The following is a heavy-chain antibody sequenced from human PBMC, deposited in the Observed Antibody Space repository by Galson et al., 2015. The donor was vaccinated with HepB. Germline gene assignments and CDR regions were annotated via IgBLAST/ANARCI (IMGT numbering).Heavy chain of an antibody. CDR3: TRGGGLGSGCSSTSCYTHRGYYHYGMDV. J-gene: IGHJ6*02. D-gene: IGHD2-2*02. Sequence: SLRLSCAASGFTFGDYAMSWFRQAPGKGLEWVGFIRSKAYGGTTEYAASVKGRFTISRDDSKSIAYLQMNSLKTEDTAVYYCTRGGGLGSGCSSTSCYTHRGYYHYGMDVWGQGTTVTVSS. V-gene: IGHV3-49*03. CDR2: IRSKAYGGTT. CDR1: GFTFGDYA.